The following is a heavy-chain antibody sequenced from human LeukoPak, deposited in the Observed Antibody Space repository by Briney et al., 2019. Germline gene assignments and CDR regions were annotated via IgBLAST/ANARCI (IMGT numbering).Heavy chain of an antibody. V-gene: IGHV3-30*18. CDR3: AKTAWDYYGLI. J-gene: IGHJ3*02. Sequence: RSGRPLKLSCAASGLTFSSYGMPWVGQAPGKGLEWVAVISYDGSNKYYADSVKGRFTISRDNSKNTLYLQMNSWRAEDMAVYYCAKTAWDYYGLIWGQGTMVTVSS. D-gene: IGHD3-10*01. CDR2: ISYDGSNK. CDR1: GLTFSSYG.